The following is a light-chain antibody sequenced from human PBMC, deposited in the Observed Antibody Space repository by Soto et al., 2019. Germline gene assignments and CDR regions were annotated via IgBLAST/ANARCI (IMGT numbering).Light chain of an antibody. J-gene: IGKJ1*01. V-gene: IGKV1-5*03. CDR2: KAS. Sequence: DIQMTQSPSTLSSSVGDRVTITCRASQSISSWLAWYQQKPGKAPQLLIYKASSLENGVAPRFSGSGSGTEFPLTISSLQPDDFATYYCQQYNGYWTFGQGTKVEIK. CDR1: QSISSW. CDR3: QQYNGYWT.